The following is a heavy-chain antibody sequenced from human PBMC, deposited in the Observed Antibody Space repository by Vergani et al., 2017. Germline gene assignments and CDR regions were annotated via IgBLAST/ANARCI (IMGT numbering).Heavy chain of an antibody. CDR3: ARDSKYDFWSGYYYYYYGMDV. J-gene: IGHJ6*04. CDR2: ISYDGSNK. CDR1: GFTFSSYA. V-gene: IGHV3-30*01. Sequence: QVQLVESGGGVVQPGRSLRLSCAASGFTFSSYAMHWVRQAPGKGLEWVAVISYDGSNKYYADSVKGRFTISRDNSKNTLYLQMNSLRAEDTAVYYCARDSKYDFWSGYYYYYYGMDVWGKGP. D-gene: IGHD3-3*01.